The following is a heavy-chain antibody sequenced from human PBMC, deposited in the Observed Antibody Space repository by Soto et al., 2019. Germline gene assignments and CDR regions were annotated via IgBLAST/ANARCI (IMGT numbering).Heavy chain of an antibody. CDR1: GFTFSNYA. CDR3: AKDRAISWEGPX. D-gene: IGHD6-13*01. V-gene: IGHV3-23*01. CDR2: ISGSGGWT. J-gene: IGHJ4*02. Sequence: PGGSLRLSFAASGFTFSNYAMSWVRQAPGKGLEWVSAISGSGGWTYYEYSVKVRFTIPRDNSKNKLYLQMSSLRAEDTAVYYCAKDRAISWEGPXWGQGTLVTVSX.